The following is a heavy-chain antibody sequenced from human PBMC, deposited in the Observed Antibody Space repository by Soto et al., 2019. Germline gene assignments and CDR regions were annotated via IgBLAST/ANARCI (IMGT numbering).Heavy chain of an antibody. CDR3: AKGGYIYGLDP. CDR2: ISESGDNA. D-gene: IGHD5-18*01. CDR1: GFPFNTYA. V-gene: IGHV3-23*01. J-gene: IGHJ5*02. Sequence: PGGSLRLSCAASGFPFNTYAMSWVRQAPGKGPEWVSAISESGDNAFYADSVQGRFTISRDNSYNILYLQMSSLRAEDTALYFCAKGGYIYGLDPWGQGTLVTVS.